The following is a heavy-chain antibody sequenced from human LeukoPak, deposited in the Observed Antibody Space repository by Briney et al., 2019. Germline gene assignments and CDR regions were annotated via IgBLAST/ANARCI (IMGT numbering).Heavy chain of an antibody. Sequence: ASVKVSCKASGGTFSCYAISWVRQAPGQGLEWMGIINPSEGSTSYAQKFQDRVTMTRDTSTSTVFMELSSLRSEDTAVYYCARGKYYVWGSYRQPPPDYWGQGTLVTVSS. CDR1: GGTFSCYA. J-gene: IGHJ4*02. V-gene: IGHV1-46*01. D-gene: IGHD3-16*02. CDR3: ARGKYYVWGSYRQPPPDY. CDR2: INPSEGST.